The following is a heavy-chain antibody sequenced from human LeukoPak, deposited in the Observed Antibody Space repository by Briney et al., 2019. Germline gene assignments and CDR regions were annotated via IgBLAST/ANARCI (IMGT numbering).Heavy chain of an antibody. CDR2: ISWNSGNI. CDR3: AKDLGTTGTTGVDY. V-gene: IGHV3-9*01. Sequence: PGGSLRLSCAASGFTFSSYAMHWVRQAPGKGLEWVSGISWNSGNIGYADSVKGRFTVSRDNAKNSLYLQMNSLKPEDTALYYCAKDLGTTGTTGVDYWGQGTLVTVSS. D-gene: IGHD1-1*01. CDR1: GFTFSSYA. J-gene: IGHJ4*02.